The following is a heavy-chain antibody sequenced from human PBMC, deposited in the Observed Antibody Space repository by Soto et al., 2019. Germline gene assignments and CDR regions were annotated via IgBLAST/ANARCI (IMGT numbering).Heavy chain of an antibody. CDR3: ARDRSNSSGWLPPHYYYYGMDV. Sequence: GGSLRLSCAASGFTFSSYGMHWVRQAPGKGLEWVAVIWYDGSNKYYADSVKGRFTISRDNSKNTLYLQMNSLRAEDTAVYYCARDRSNSSGWLPPHYYYYGMDVWGQGTTVTVSS. CDR1: GFTFSSYG. D-gene: IGHD6-19*01. CDR2: IWYDGSNK. J-gene: IGHJ6*02. V-gene: IGHV3-33*01.